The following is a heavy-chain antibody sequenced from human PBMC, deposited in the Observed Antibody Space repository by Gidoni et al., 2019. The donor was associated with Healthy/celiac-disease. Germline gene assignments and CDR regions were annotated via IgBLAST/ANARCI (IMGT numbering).Heavy chain of an antibody. Sequence: QLQLQESGPGLEKPSETLSLTCTVSGGSISSSSYYWGWIRQPPGKGLEWIGSIYYSGSTYYNPSLKSRVTISVDTSKNQFSLKLSSVTAADTAVYYCARLVPQAGGNDYWGQGTLVTVSS. D-gene: IGHD3-16*01. CDR2: IYYSGST. CDR1: GGSISSSSYY. J-gene: IGHJ4*02. V-gene: IGHV4-39*01. CDR3: ARLVPQAGGNDY.